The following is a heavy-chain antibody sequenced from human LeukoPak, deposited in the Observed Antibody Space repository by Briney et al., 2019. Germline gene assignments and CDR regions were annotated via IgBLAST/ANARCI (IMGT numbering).Heavy chain of an antibody. J-gene: IGHJ6*02. CDR2: IKSKTDGGTT. Sequence: PGGSLRLSCAASGFTFSNAWMSWVRQAPGKGLEWVGRIKSKTDGGTTDYAAPVKGRFTISRDDSKNTLYLQMNSLKTEDTAVYYCTTDQVTTALYYYYYGMDVWGQGTTATVSS. V-gene: IGHV3-15*01. CDR1: GFTFSNAW. CDR3: TTDQVTTALYYYYYGMDV. D-gene: IGHD4-4*01.